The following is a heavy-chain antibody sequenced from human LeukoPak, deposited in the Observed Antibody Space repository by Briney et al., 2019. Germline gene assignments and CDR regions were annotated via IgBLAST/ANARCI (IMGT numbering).Heavy chain of an antibody. V-gene: IGHV4-59*01. CDR3: ASARYSYYYMDV. J-gene: IGHJ6*03. CDR1: GGPISSYY. Sequence: SETLSLTCTVSGGPISSYYWSWIRQPPGKGLQWIGYIYYSGSTDYNPPLKSRVTISVDTSKNQFSLKLSSLTAADTAVYYCASARYSYYYMDVWGKETTVTISS. CDR2: IYYSGST.